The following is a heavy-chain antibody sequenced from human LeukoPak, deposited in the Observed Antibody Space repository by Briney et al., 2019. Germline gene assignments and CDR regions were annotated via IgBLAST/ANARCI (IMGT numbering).Heavy chain of an antibody. CDR3: ARNSTTVNHVYKFFDY. J-gene: IGHJ4*02. CDR2: VFYSGST. Sequence: KPSETLSLTCTVSGDFITSGSGIFYWGWIRQSPGKGLEWIGSVFYSGSTSYNPSLKSRVTISVDTSKNQFSLKLSSVTAADTAVYYCARNSTTVNHVYKFFDYWGRGTLVTVSS. V-gene: IGHV4-39*01. D-gene: IGHD4-17*01. CDR1: GDFITSGSGIFY.